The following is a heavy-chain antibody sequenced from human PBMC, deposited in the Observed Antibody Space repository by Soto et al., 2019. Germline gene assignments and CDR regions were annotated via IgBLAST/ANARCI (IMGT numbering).Heavy chain of an antibody. J-gene: IGHJ4*02. D-gene: IGHD2-21*01. V-gene: IGHV3-23*01. Sequence: GSLRLSCAASGFTFSNDAMSGVRQAPGKGLEWISAISSSGDSPYYADSVKGRFTVSIDNSKNTLYLQMNSLRDEDTALFYCARNPIPPPHYSGPGTLVTVSS. CDR1: GFTFSNDA. CDR2: ISSSGDSP. CDR3: ARNPIPPPHY.